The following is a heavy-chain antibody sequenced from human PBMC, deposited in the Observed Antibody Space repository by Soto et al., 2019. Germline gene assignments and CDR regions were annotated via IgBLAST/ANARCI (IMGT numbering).Heavy chain of an antibody. J-gene: IGHJ4*02. CDR3: ATMNGYFEY. V-gene: IGHV3-23*01. Sequence: GGSLRLSCADSGFSFSSYSMSWVRQTPGKGLEWVSAITASGDRTYYADSVNGRFTISRDNSKNTHYLQMTSLRAEDTAIYYCATMNGYFEYWGEGTLVTVS. CDR2: ITASGDRT. CDR1: GFSFSSYS. D-gene: IGHD3-22*01.